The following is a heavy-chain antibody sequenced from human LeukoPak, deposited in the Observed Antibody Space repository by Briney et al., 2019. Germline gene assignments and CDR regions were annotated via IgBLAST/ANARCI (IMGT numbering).Heavy chain of an antibody. CDR1: GGTFSSYA. V-gene: IGHV1-69*05. Sequence: SVKVSCKASGGTFSSYAISWVRQAPGQGLEWMGGIIPIFGTANYAQKFQGRVTITTDESTSTAYMGLSSLRSEDTAVYYCARIGYSYGYSDYWGQGTLVTVSS. D-gene: IGHD5-18*01. CDR2: IIPIFGTA. CDR3: ARIGYSYGYSDY. J-gene: IGHJ4*02.